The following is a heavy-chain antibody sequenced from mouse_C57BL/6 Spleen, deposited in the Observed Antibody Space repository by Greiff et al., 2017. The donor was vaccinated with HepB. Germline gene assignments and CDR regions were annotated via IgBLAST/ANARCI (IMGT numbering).Heavy chain of an antibody. J-gene: IGHJ2*01. CDR1: GYAFSSYW. CDR3: AKSWSYAYFDY. Sequence: VQLQQSGAELVKPGASVTISCKASGYAFSSYWMNWVKQRPGKGLEWIGQIYPGAGDTNYNGKFKGKATLTADKSSSTAYMQLSSLTSSDSAVYFCAKSWSYAYFDYWGQGTTLTVSS. CDR2: IYPGAGDT. D-gene: IGHD2-12*01. V-gene: IGHV1-80*01.